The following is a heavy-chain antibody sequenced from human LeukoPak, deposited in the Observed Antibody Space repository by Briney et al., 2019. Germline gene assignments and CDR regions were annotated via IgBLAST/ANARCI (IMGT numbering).Heavy chain of an antibody. CDR3: ARGRGLDF. J-gene: IGHJ4*02. Sequence: GGSLRPSCVASGFTFSSYWMSWVRQAPGKGLEWVANIKQDGSEKFYVDSVKGRFTISRDNAKNSLYLQMNSLRAEDTAVYYCARGRGLDFWGQGTLVIVSS. CDR1: GFTFSSYW. CDR2: IKQDGSEK. V-gene: IGHV3-7*01. D-gene: IGHD3-10*01.